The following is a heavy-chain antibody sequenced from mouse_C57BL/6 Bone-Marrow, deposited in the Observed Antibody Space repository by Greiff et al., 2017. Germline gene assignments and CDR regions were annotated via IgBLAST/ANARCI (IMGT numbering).Heavy chain of an antibody. CDR3: ARQIYYGSSSYYYAMDY. Sequence: DVQLVESGGGLVQPGGSLKLSCAASGFTFSDYYMYWVRQTPEKRLEWVAYISNGGGSTYYPDTVKGRFTISRDNAKNTLYLQMSRLKSEDTAMYYCARQIYYGSSSYYYAMDYWGQGTSVTVSS. J-gene: IGHJ4*01. CDR1: GFTFSDYY. CDR2: ISNGGGST. V-gene: IGHV5-12*01. D-gene: IGHD1-1*01.